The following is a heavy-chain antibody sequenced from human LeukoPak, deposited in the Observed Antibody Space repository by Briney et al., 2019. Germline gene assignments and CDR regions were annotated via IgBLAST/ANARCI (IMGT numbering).Heavy chain of an antibody. Sequence: GGSLRLSCAASKFTFSSYWMSWVRQAPGKGLEWVSYISSGGSTIYYAHSVKGRFTISRDNAKNSLYLQMNSLRAEDTALYCCARVNVDTAMVRLPHYYYYMDVWGKGTTVTVSS. CDR3: ARVNVDTAMVRLPHYYYYMDV. V-gene: IGHV3-48*04. CDR2: ISSGGSTI. D-gene: IGHD5-18*01. J-gene: IGHJ6*03. CDR1: KFTFSSYW.